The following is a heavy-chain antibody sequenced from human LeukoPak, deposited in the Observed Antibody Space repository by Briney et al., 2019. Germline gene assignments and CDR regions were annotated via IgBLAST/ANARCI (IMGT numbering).Heavy chain of an antibody. CDR3: ARVTHYYDSGSYPY. V-gene: IGHV4-38-2*02. J-gene: IGHJ4*02. CDR1: GYSISSGYY. Sequence: SETLSLTCTVSGYSISSGYYWGWIRPSPGKGLEWIGNIYHSGTTYYNPSLKSRATISVDTSKNQFSLKLSSVTAADTAVYYCARVTHYYDSGSYPYWGQGTLVTVSS. D-gene: IGHD3-10*01. CDR2: IYHSGTT.